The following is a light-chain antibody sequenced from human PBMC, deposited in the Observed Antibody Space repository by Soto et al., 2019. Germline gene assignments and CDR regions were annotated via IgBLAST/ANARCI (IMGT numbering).Light chain of an antibody. J-gene: IGKJ1*01. V-gene: IGKV1-33*01. Sequence: EIPMTQSPSSLSSSVGGRATITCLAGQGMDFYLNWYQHKPWTSPKLLIYAESTLESGVPSRFSGSRSGTEFTPTISSQQPDDIATYYCQQYDTHWTFGQGTKVEIK. CDR3: QQYDTHWT. CDR1: QGMDFY. CDR2: AES.